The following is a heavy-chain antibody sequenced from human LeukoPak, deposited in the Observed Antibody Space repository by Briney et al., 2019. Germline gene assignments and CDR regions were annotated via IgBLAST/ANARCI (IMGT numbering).Heavy chain of an antibody. Sequence: SETLSLTCTVSGGSISSSSYYWGWIRQPPGKGLEWIGSIYYSGSTYYNPSLKSRVTISVDTSKNQFSLKLSSVTAADTAVYYCARGGILTGYYGPHAFDIWGQGTMVTVSS. V-gene: IGHV4-39*01. D-gene: IGHD3-9*01. J-gene: IGHJ3*02. CDR2: IYYSGST. CDR1: GGSISSSSYY. CDR3: ARGGILTGYYGPHAFDI.